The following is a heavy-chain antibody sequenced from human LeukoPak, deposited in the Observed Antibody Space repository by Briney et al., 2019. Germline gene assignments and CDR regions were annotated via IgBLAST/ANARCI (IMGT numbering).Heavy chain of an antibody. J-gene: IGHJ5*02. D-gene: IGHD6-19*01. V-gene: IGHV4-59*08. Sequence: SETLSLTCTVSGGSISSYYWSWVRQPPGKGLEWIGYIYYSGSTNYNPSLKSRVTISVDTSKNQFSLKLSSVTAADTAVYYCARAYSSGWYPSWGQGTLVTVSS. CDR1: GGSISSYY. CDR2: IYYSGST. CDR3: ARAYSSGWYPS.